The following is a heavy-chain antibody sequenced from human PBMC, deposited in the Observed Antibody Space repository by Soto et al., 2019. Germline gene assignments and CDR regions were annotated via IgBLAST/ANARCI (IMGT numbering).Heavy chain of an antibody. V-gene: IGHV3-21*01. CDR1: GFTFSSYS. D-gene: IGHD1-26*01. Sequence: ESGGGLVKPGESLRLSCAASGFTFSSYSMNWVRQAPGKGLEWVSSISSSSSYIYYADSVKGRFTISRDNAKNSLYLQMNSLRAEDTAVYYCARPSGSYFDYWGQGTLVTVSS. CDR3: ARPSGSYFDY. J-gene: IGHJ4*02. CDR2: ISSSSSYI.